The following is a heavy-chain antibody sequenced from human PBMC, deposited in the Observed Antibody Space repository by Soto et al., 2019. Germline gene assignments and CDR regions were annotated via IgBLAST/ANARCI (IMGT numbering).Heavy chain of an antibody. CDR2: ISGSGGST. J-gene: IGHJ5*02. CDR1: GFTFSGYA. CDR3: ARDRLPYDFDGA. Sequence: EVQLLESGGGLVQPGGSVRLSCAASGFTFSGYAMSWVRQAPGKGLEWVSAISGSGGSTHYTDTVKGRFTISRDNSKSTLYLQVNSLRAEDTAVYYCARDRLPYDFDGAWGQGTLVTVSS. V-gene: IGHV3-23*01. D-gene: IGHD3-3*01.